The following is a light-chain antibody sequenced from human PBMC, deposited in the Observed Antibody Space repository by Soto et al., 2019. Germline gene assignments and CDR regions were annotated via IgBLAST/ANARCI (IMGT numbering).Light chain of an antibody. CDR1: QGISTY. V-gene: IGKV1-27*01. CDR2: AAS. Sequence: DIQMTQSPSSLSASVGDRVTITCRASQGISTYLVWYQQKPGTVPKLLIFAASTLHSWVPSRFSGSGSGTDCTLTIISRQPEDVATYYCQNYNGAPWTFGQGTKVEIK. J-gene: IGKJ1*01. CDR3: QNYNGAPWT.